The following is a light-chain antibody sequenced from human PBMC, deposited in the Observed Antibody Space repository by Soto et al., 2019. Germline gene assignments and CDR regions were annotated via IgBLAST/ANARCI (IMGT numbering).Light chain of an antibody. J-gene: IGLJ1*01. V-gene: IGLV1-44*01. Sequence: QAVVTQPPSASGTPGQTATISCSGSSSNIGTNTVNCYQQLPGTAPKLLTYVDNQRPSGVPDRFSGSKSGTSAYLAISGLQSEEEADYYCEAWDDSLNGYVFGPGTKLTVL. CDR2: VDN. CDR3: EAWDDSLNGYV. CDR1: SSNIGTNT.